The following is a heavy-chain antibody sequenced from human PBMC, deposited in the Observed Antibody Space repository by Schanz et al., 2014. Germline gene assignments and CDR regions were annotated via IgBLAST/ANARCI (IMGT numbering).Heavy chain of an antibody. D-gene: IGHD2-2*01. CDR1: GYSFSTYA. Sequence: QVHLVQSESELKNPGASVKVSCKTSGYSFSTYAMNWVRQAPGQGLEWMGWINTKTGNPTYAQGFTVRFVFALDTSVSTTHLQITNLKADDTAVYYCARGYCAGTSCPVFDYWGQGTLVTVSS. CDR2: INTKTGNP. J-gene: IGHJ4*02. V-gene: IGHV7-4-1*02. CDR3: ARGYCAGTSCPVFDY.